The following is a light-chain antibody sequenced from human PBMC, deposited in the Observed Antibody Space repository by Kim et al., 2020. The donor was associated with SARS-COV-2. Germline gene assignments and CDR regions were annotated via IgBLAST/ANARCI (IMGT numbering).Light chain of an antibody. CDR2: GNS. CDR1: SSNIGAGSD. CDR3: QSYDSSLSNVL. J-gene: IGLJ2*01. Sequence: QSVLTQPPSVSGAPGQRVTVSCTGSSSNIGAGSDVHWYQQLPGTAPKLLIYGNSNRPSGVPDRFSGPKSGTSASLAITGLQAEDEAVYYCQSYDSSLSNVLFGGGTQLTVL. V-gene: IGLV1-40*01.